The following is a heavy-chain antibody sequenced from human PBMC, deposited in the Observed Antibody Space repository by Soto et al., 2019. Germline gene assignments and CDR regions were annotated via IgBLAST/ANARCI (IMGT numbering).Heavy chain of an antibody. CDR1: GASIVGSNLY. J-gene: IGHJ4*02. CDR3: ARLGVWGSYRPQYFDH. CDR2: IYESGST. V-gene: IGHV4-39*01. D-gene: IGHD3-16*02. Sequence: SQTLSLTCTVSGASIVGSNLYWGWVRQPPGKGPEWIGSIYESGSTYFNPSLQSRVTMSVDTSKNQFSLHLTSVTAADTAMYYCARLGVWGSYRPQYFDHWGQGTLVTVSS.